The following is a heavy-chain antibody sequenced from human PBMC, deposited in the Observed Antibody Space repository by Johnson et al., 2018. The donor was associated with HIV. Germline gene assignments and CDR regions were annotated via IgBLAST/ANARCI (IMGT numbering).Heavy chain of an antibody. CDR2: ISYDGNNK. D-gene: IGHD3-10*01. V-gene: IGHV3-30-3*02. J-gene: IGHJ3*02. CDR1: GFTFSNYA. CDR3: AKSTQASIVRESGPYGAFDI. Sequence: QVQLVESGGGAVQPGRSLRLSCAASGFTFSNYAIHWVRQPPGKGLEWVAVISYDGNNKYYADSVKGRFTISRDNSKNTLYLQMNSLRAEDTALYYCAKSTQASIVRESGPYGAFDIWGQGTMVTVSS.